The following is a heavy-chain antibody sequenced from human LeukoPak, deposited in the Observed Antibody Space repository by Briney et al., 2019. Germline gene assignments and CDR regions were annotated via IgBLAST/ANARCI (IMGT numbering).Heavy chain of an antibody. Sequence: SETLSLTCAVYGGSFSGYYWSWIRQPPGKGLEWIGEINHSGSTNYNPSLKSRVTISVDTSKNQFSLKLSSVTAADTAVYYCARGRLVDSSGYYGWFDPWGQRTLVTVSS. V-gene: IGHV4-34*01. CDR3: ARGRLVDSSGYYGWFDP. J-gene: IGHJ5*02. CDR2: INHSGST. CDR1: GGSFSGYY. D-gene: IGHD3-22*01.